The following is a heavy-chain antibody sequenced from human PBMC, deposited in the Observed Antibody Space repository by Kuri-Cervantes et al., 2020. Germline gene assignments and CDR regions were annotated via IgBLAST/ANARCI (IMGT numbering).Heavy chain of an antibody. CDR1: GYSFTSYW. Sequence: GGSLRLSCKGSGYSFTSYWIGWVRQMPGKGLEWMGIIYPGDSDTRYSPSFQGQVTISADKSISTAYLQWSSLKASDTAMYYCARRGDCSGGSCYRTHWYFDLWGRGTLVTVSS. D-gene: IGHD2-15*01. CDR2: IYPGDSDT. CDR3: ARRGDCSGGSCYRTHWYFDL. V-gene: IGHV5-51*01. J-gene: IGHJ2*01.